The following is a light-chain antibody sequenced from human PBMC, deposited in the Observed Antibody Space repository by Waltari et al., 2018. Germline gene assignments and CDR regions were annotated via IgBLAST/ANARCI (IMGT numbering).Light chain of an antibody. CDR3: CSFGGGYPVV. CDR1: SSDVGAYDY. J-gene: IGLJ3*02. Sequence: QSALTQPRSVSGSPGQSVTISCTGTSSDVGAYDYVSWYQQHPGKAPKFMIFGVNKRPAGVPERFAGSKSGNTASLTISGLQAEDEADYYCCSFGGGYPVVFGGGTTLTVL. V-gene: IGLV2-11*01. CDR2: GVN.